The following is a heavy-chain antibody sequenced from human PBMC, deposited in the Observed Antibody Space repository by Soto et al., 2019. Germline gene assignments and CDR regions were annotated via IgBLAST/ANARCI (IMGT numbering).Heavy chain of an antibody. CDR3: AKGYGPGNYGMDV. V-gene: IGHV3-23*01. CDR2: VSGRDGNT. D-gene: IGHD4-17*01. J-gene: IGHJ6*02. CDR1: GFTFSSYA. Sequence: EVQLLESGGGLIQPGGSLRLSCAASGFTFSSYAMTWVRQAPGKGLEWVSAVSGRDGNTYYADSVKGRFTVSRDSSKDTLSLQMNSLRAEDTAVYFCAKGYGPGNYGMDVWGPGTTVTVSS.